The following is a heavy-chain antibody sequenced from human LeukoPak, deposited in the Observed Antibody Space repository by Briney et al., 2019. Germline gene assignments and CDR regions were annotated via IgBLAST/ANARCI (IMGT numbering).Heavy chain of an antibody. V-gene: IGHV4-59*08. J-gene: IGHJ4*02. Sequence: PSETLSLTCTVSGGSISSYYWSWIRQPPGKGLEWIGYIYYSGSIYYNPSLKSRVTISVDTSKNQFSLKLSSVTAADTAVYYCARRDSYSSGYYYFDYWGQGTLVTVSS. CDR3: ARRDSYSSGYYYFDY. CDR1: GGSISSYY. CDR2: IYYSGSI. D-gene: IGHD3-22*01.